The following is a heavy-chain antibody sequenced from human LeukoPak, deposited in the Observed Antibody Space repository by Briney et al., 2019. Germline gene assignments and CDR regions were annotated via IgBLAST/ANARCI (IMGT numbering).Heavy chain of an antibody. Sequence: GGSLRLSCTVSGFTVSSNSMSWVRQAPGKGLEWVSTISGSGGSTYFADFVKGRFTISRDNSKNTLYLQMNSLSAEDTAVYYCARRYGDYYYNYMDVWGKGTTVTVSS. CDR1: GFTVSSNS. D-gene: IGHD4-17*01. CDR2: ISGSGGST. J-gene: IGHJ6*03. CDR3: ARRYGDYYYNYMDV. V-gene: IGHV3-23*01.